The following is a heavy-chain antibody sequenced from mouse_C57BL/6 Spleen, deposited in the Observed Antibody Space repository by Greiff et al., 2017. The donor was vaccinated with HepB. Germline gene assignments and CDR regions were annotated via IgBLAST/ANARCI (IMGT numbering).Heavy chain of an antibody. CDR3: ANYYGSTTGYFDY. V-gene: IGHV1-81*01. Sequence: QVQLQQSGAELARPGASVKLSCKASGYTFTSYGISWVKQRTGQGLEWIGKIYPRSGNTYYNEKFKGKATLTADKSYSTEYMELRSLTSEDSAVYFCANYYGSTTGYFDYWGQGTTLTVSS. CDR1: GYTFTSYG. D-gene: IGHD1-1*01. CDR2: IYPRSGNT. J-gene: IGHJ2*01.